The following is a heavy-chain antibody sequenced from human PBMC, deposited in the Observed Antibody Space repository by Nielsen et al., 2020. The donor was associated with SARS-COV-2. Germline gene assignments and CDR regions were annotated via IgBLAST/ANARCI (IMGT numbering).Heavy chain of an antibody. V-gene: IGHV3-30*18. CDR2: ISHDGSNN. J-gene: IGHJ6*03. CDR1: GFTFSSYG. CDR3: AKEAPYYYYMDV. Sequence: GGSLRLSCAASGFTFSSYGMHWVRQAPGKGLEWMAVISHDGSNNYYADSVKGRFTVSRDNSKSTVYLQMNSLRTEDTAVYYCAKEAPYYYYMDVWGKGTTVTVSS.